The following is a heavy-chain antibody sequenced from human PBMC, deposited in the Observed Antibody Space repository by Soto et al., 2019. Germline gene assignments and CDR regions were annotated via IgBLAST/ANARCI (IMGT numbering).Heavy chain of an antibody. Sequence: SVKVSCKASGGTFSSYAISWVRQAPGQGLEWMGGIIPIFGTANYAQKFQGRVTITADESTSTAYMELSSLRSEDTAVYYCARVINSAVAGNDAFAIWGQGSLVPGS. D-gene: IGHD3-10*01. CDR3: ARVINSAVAGNDAFAI. CDR2: IIPIFGTA. CDR1: GGTFSSYA. V-gene: IGHV1-69*13. J-gene: IGHJ3*02.